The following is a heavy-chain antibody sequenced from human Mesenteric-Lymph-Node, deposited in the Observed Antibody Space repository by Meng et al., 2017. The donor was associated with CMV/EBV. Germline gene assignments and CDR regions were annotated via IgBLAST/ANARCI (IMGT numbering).Heavy chain of an antibody. CDR3: AREGAKVGAPLDC. V-gene: IGHV3-74*01. CDR2: TNGDGIST. J-gene: IGHJ4*02. CDR1: GFIFSDYW. D-gene: IGHD1-26*01. Sequence: GESLKISCAGSGFIFSDYWMNWVRQVPGKGLVWVARTNGDGISTYSAGAAKGRFTISRDNAKNTLFLQMNSLRAEDTAVYYCAREGAKVGAPLDCWGQGILVTVSS.